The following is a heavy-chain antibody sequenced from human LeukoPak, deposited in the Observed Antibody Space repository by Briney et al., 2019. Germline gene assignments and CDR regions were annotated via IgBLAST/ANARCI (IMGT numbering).Heavy chain of an antibody. Sequence: GGSLRLSCAASGFTFNSYGMHWVRQAPGKGLEGVAFIRYDGSKSYFADSVKGRFALSRDNSKNTLYLQMSSLRPEETAVYFCAKDGGSGIYFAFDIWGQGTMVTVSS. CDR2: IRYDGSKS. D-gene: IGHD1-26*01. J-gene: IGHJ3*02. CDR3: AKDGGSGIYFAFDI. CDR1: GFTFNSYG. V-gene: IGHV3-30*02.